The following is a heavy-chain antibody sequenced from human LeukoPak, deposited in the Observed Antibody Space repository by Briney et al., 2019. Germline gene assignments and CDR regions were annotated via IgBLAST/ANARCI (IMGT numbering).Heavy chain of an antibody. J-gene: IGHJ4*02. CDR1: GFSLSELS. V-gene: IGHV1-24*01. Sequence: ASVKVSRTVSGFSLSELSLYWVRQAPGKGLEWMGGFDVIDSETFYAQKFQGRVTMTEDSSTDTAYMELRSLTSDDTALYYCAAGRPYSLLDYWGQGTLVTVSS. CDR3: AAGRPYSLLDY. D-gene: IGHD5-18*01. CDR2: FDVIDSET.